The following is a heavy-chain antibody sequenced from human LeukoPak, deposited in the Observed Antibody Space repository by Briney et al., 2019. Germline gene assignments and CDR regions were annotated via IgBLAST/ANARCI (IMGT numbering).Heavy chain of an antibody. V-gene: IGHV3-15*01. J-gene: IGHJ3*02. CDR2: IKSKTDGGTT. D-gene: IGHD2-21*01. CDR1: GFTFSNAW. Sequence: GGSLRLSCAASGFTFSNAWMSWVRQAPGKGLEWVGRIKSKTDGGTTDYAAPVKGRFTISRDDSKNTLYLQMNSLKTEDTAVHYCTTGIPGAEDAFDIWGQGTMVTVSS. CDR3: TTGIPGAEDAFDI.